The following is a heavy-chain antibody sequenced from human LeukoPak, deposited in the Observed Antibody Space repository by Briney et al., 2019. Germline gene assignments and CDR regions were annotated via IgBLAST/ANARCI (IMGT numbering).Heavy chain of an antibody. J-gene: IGHJ4*02. D-gene: IGHD6-13*01. V-gene: IGHV4-59*12. Sequence: SETLSLTCTVSGGSISSYYWSWIRQPPGKGLEWIGYIYYSGSTNYNPSLKSRVTISVDTSKNQFSLKLSSVTAADTAVYYCAREVGSSWSDYWGQGTLVTVSS. CDR1: GGSISSYY. CDR3: AREVGSSWSDY. CDR2: IYYSGST.